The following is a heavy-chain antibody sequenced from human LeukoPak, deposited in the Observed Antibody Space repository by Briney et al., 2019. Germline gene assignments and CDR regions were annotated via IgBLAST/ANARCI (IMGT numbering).Heavy chain of an antibody. Sequence: ASVKVSCKASGGTFSSYAISWVRQAPGQGLEWMGGIIPIFGTANYAQKFQGRVTITADESTSTAYMELSSLRSEDTAVYYCARGANSGSYYGAQLDDAFDIWGQGTKVTVSS. CDR2: IIPIFGTA. D-gene: IGHD1-26*01. CDR3: ARGANSGSYYGAQLDDAFDI. CDR1: GGTFSSYA. J-gene: IGHJ3*02. V-gene: IGHV1-69*13.